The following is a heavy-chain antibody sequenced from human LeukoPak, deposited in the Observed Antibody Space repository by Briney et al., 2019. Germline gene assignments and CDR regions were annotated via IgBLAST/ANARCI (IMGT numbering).Heavy chain of an antibody. Sequence: PGGSLRLSCAASGFTFSSYEMNWVRQAPGKGLEWVSYISSSGSTIYYADSVKDRFTISRDNAKNSLYLQMNSLRAEDTAVYYCASPYGSGSLDYWGQGTLVTVSS. D-gene: IGHD3-10*01. CDR1: GFTFSSYE. CDR3: ASPYGSGSLDY. CDR2: ISSSGSTI. V-gene: IGHV3-48*03. J-gene: IGHJ4*02.